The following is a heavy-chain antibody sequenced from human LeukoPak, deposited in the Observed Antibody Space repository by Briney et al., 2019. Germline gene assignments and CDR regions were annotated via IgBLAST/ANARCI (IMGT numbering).Heavy chain of an antibody. D-gene: IGHD7-27*01. Sequence: PGGSLRLSCAASGFTFNYYTVHWVRQAPGKGLEYVSSVNSDGSSTFYANSVKGRSTISRDNSKNTLYLQMGSLRPEDMAVYYCARDKSWGYMDVWGKGTTVTISS. CDR1: GFTFNYYT. J-gene: IGHJ6*03. CDR2: VNSDGSST. V-gene: IGHV3-64*01. CDR3: ARDKSWGYMDV.